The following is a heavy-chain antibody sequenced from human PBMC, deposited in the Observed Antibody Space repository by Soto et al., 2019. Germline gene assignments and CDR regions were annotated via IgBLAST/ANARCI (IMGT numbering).Heavy chain of an antibody. D-gene: IGHD5-18*01. CDR1: GYTFTGYY. V-gene: IGHV1-2*02. CDR3: ARDGDGYSYGYVYYYYGMDV. J-gene: IGHJ6*02. Sequence: ASVKVSCKASGYTFTGYYMHWVRQAPGQGLEWMGWINPNSGGTNYAQKFQGRVTMTRDTSISTAYMELSRLRSDDTAVYYCARDGDGYSYGYVYYYYGMDVWGQGTTVTVSS. CDR2: INPNSGGT.